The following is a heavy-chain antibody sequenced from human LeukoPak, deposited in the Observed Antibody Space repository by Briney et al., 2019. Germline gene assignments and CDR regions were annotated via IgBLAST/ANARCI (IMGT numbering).Heavy chain of an antibody. CDR1: GDSISGYY. J-gene: IGHJ6*04. CDR2: IYYSGST. Sequence: SETLSLTCTVSGDSISGYYWSWIRQPPGKGLEWIGYIYYSGSTNYNPSLKSRVTISVDTSKNQFSLKLSSVTAADTAVYYCARDRPPDVWGKGTTVTISS. V-gene: IGHV4-59*01. CDR3: ARDRPPDV.